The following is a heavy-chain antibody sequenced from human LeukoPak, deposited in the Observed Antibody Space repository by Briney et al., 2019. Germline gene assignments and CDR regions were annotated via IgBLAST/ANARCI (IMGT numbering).Heavy chain of an antibody. Sequence: PGGSLRLSCAASGFTFSDYSMNWVRQAPGKGLEDLSYINSDGKTTWYADSVKGRFTISRDNSKNTLHLQMNNLRTGDTAVYYCAREFGHGRWYFDYWGQGTLVTVSS. CDR2: INSDGKTT. CDR3: AREFGHGRWYFDY. D-gene: IGHD4-23*01. V-gene: IGHV3-48*01. J-gene: IGHJ4*02. CDR1: GFTFSDYS.